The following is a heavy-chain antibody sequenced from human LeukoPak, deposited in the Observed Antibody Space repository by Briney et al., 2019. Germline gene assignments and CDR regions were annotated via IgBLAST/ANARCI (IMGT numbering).Heavy chain of an antibody. V-gene: IGHV3-30*18. CDR2: ISYDGSNK. CDR1: GFTFSSYG. Sequence: GGSLRLSCAASGFTFSSYGMHWVRQAPGKGLEWVAVISYDGSNKYYADSVKGRFTISRDNSKNTLYLQMNSLRAEDTAVYYCAKGPYGDPLEWSYFDYWGQGTLVTVSS. CDR3: AKGPYGDPLEWSYFDY. D-gene: IGHD4-17*01. J-gene: IGHJ4*02.